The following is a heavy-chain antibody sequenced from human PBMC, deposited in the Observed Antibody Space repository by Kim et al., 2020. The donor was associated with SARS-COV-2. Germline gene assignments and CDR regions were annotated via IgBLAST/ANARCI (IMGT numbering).Heavy chain of an antibody. CDR2: ISPTGTT. D-gene: IGHD3-9*01. Sequence: SETLSLTCAVSGDSITSNNWWSWLRQPPGKRLEWVGEISPTGTTNNHTSLKRRVTISVDKSKNQCSLHMSSVTAADTAVYYCAREAWDEFVTGYEQWGQGTLVTVSS. J-gene: IGHJ4*02. CDR3: AREAWDEFVTGYEQ. CDR1: GDSITSNNW. V-gene: IGHV4-4*02.